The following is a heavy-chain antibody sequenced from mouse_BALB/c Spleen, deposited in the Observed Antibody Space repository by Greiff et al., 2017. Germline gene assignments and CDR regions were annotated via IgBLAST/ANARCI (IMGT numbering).Heavy chain of an antibody. J-gene: IGHJ2*01. V-gene: IGHV5-6*02. CDR1: GFTFSSYG. CDR2: ISSGGSYT. D-gene: IGHD1-1*01. CDR3: ARQDYYGSSYNLDY. Sequence: EVKLVESGGDLVKPGGSLTLSCAASGFTFSSYGMSWVRQTPDKRLEWVATISSGGSYTYYPDSVKGRFTISRDNAKNTLYLQMSSLKSEDTAMYYCARQDYYGSSYNLDYWGQGTTLTVSS.